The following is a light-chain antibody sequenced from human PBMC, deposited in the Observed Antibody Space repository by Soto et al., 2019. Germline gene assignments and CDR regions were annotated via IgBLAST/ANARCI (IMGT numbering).Light chain of an antibody. Sequence: QSVLTQPASVSGSPGQSITISCTGTSSDVGGYNYVSWYQQHPGKAPKLMIYDVSNRPSGVSNRFSGSKSGNTASLTISGLQAEVLADYYCSSYTISSSSVFGTATKVTDL. CDR2: DVS. V-gene: IGLV2-14*01. CDR3: SSYTISSSSV. CDR1: SSDVGGYNY. J-gene: IGLJ1*01.